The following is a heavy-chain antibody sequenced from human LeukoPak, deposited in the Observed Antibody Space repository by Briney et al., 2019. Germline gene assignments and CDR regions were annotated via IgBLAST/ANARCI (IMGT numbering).Heavy chain of an antibody. Sequence: PSETLSLTCTVSGDSINSLDLWSWVRQPPGKGLEWIGEMYLSGTTHSNPSVKSRVTISIDKSKNQFFLNLSSVTAAGTAVYYCAGLVGRYSSGLYYYYFDYWGQGTLVTVSS. CDR1: GDSINSLDL. CDR3: AGLVGRYSSGLYYYYFDY. D-gene: IGHD3-22*01. J-gene: IGHJ4*02. V-gene: IGHV4-4*02. CDR2: MYLSGTT.